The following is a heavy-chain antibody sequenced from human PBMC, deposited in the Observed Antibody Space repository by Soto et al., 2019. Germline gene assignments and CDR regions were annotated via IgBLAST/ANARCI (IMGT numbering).Heavy chain of an antibody. CDR1: GFTFSSYA. J-gene: IGHJ4*02. CDR2: ISYDGSNK. D-gene: IGHD3-3*01. V-gene: IGHV3-30-3*01. Sequence: TGGSLRLSCAASGFTFSSYAMHWVRQAPGKGLEWVAVISYDGSNKYYADSVKGRFTISRDNSKNTLYLQMNSLRAEDTAVYYCARTHQTLRFLEGSYGWGQGTLVTVSS. CDR3: ARTHQTLRFLEGSYG.